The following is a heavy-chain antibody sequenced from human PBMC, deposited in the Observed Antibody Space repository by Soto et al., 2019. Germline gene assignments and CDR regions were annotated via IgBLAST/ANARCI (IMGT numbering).Heavy chain of an antibody. D-gene: IGHD1-26*01. CDR2: IYYSGST. CDR3: ARVGIVGATPPRRSFDY. V-gene: IGHV4-59*01. J-gene: IGHJ4*02. CDR1: GGSISSYY. Sequence: SETLSLTCTVSGGSISSYYWSWIRQPPGKGLEWIGYIYYSGSTNYNPSLKSRVTISVDTSKNQFSLKLSSVTAADTAVYYCARVGIVGATPPRRSFDYWGQGTLVTVSS.